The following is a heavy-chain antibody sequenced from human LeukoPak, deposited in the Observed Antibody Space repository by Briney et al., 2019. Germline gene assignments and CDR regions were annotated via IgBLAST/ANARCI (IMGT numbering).Heavy chain of an antibody. CDR2: ISSSGSTI. D-gene: IGHD1-26*01. CDR1: GFTFSDYY. V-gene: IGHV3-11*01. J-gene: IGHJ5*02. Sequence: PGGSLRLSCAASGFTFSDYYMSRIRQAPGKGLEWVSYISSSGSTIYYADSVKGRFTVSRDNAKHSLYLQMNSLRAEDTVVYYCTRASGSYSSRWFDPWGEGTLVTVSS. CDR3: TRASGSYSSRWFDP.